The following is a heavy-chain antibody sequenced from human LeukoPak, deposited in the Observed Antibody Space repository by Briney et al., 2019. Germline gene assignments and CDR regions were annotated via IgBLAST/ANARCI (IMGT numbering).Heavy chain of an antibody. CDR2: ISSSSSYI. D-gene: IGHD4-17*01. Sequence: GGSLRLSCAASGFTFSSYSMNWVRQAPGKGLEWVSSISSSSSYIYYADSVKGRFTISRDNAKNSLYLQMNSLRAEDTAVYYCARDDTDGDYDDYYYYGMDVWGQGTTVTVSS. J-gene: IGHJ6*02. CDR3: ARDDTDGDYDDYYYYGMDV. V-gene: IGHV3-21*01. CDR1: GFTFSSYS.